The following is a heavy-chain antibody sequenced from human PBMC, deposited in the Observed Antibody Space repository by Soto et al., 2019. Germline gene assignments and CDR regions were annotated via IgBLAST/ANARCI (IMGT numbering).Heavy chain of an antibody. CDR3: ARSVGDYYYGMYV. CDR1: GASITSTSYH. D-gene: IGHD1-26*01. J-gene: IGHJ6*02. V-gene: IGHV4-39*01. Sequence: SETLSLTCTVSGASITSTSYHWGWIRQPPGKGLEWIGNFYYSGSTYYNPSLRSRVTISVDASKNQFSVKVSSVTATDTAVYYCARSVGDYYYGMYVWGQGTTVTVSS. CDR2: FYYSGST.